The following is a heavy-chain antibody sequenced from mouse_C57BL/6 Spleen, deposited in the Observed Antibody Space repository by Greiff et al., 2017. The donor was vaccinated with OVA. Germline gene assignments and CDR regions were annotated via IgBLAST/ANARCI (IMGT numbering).Heavy chain of an antibody. J-gene: IGHJ4*01. D-gene: IGHD1-1*01. CDR3: ARVGYYGSYYARDY. CDR2: IDPSDSYT. Sequence: QVQLQQPGAELVKPGASVKLSCKASGYTFTSYWMQWVKQRPGQGLEWIGEIDPSDSYTNYNQKFKGKATLTVDTSSSTAYMQLSSLTSEDSAVYYCARVGYYGSYYARDYWGQGTSVTVSS. V-gene: IGHV1-50*01. CDR1: GYTFTSYW.